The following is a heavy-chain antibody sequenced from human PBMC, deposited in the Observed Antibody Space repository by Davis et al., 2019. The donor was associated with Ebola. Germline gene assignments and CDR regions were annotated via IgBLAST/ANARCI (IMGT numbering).Heavy chain of an antibody. J-gene: IGHJ4*02. D-gene: IGHD2-2*01. CDR2: ISSSSSYI. Sequence: GGSLRLSCAASGFTFTSYSMNWVRQAPGKGLEWVSSISSSSSYIYYADSVKGRFTISRDNAKNSLYLQMNSLRAEDTAVYYCARPGTSHWLVDYWGQGTLVTVSS. CDR3: ARPGTSHWLVDY. V-gene: IGHV3-21*01. CDR1: GFTFTSYS.